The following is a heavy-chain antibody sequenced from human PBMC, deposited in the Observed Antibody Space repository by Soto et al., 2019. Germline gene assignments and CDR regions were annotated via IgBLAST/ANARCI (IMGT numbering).Heavy chain of an antibody. V-gene: IGHV4-34*01. CDR1: GGSFSGYY. D-gene: IGHD7-27*01. Sequence: QVQLQQWGAGLLKPSETLSLTCAVYGGSFSGYYWNWIRQPPGKGLEWIGEINHSGSTNYNPSLKXRVTISVDTSKNQFSLKLSSVTAADTAVYYWARGWGRIFDYWGQGTLVTVSS. CDR3: ARGWGRIFDY. J-gene: IGHJ4*02. CDR2: INHSGST.